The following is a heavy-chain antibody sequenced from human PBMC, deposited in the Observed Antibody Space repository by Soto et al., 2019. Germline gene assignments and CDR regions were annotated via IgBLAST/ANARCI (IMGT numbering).Heavy chain of an antibody. CDR1: GFTFSSYG. V-gene: IGHV3-30*18. D-gene: IGHD6-13*01. CDR2: ISYDGSNK. J-gene: IGHJ6*03. CDR3: AKDDNPSSPDLYYYHYYMDV. Sequence: GGSLRLSCAASGFTFSSYGMHWVRQAPGKGLEWVAVISYDGSNKYYADSVKGRFTISRDNSKNTLYLQMNSLRAEDTAVYYCAKDDNPSSPDLYYYHYYMDVWGTGTTVTLSS.